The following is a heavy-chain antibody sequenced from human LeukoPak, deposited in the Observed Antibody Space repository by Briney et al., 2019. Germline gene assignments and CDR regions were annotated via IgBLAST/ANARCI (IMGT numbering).Heavy chain of an antibody. CDR2: ISTYNGNT. D-gene: IGHD3-10*01. CDR3: ARGSGGY. CDR1: GYTFTSYY. V-gene: IGHV1-18*04. J-gene: IGHJ4*02. Sequence: ASVKVSCKASGYTFTSYYMHWVRQAPGQGLEWMGWISTYNGNTKNAQKLQGRVTMTTDTSTSTAYMELRSLRFDDTAVYYCARGSGGYWGQGTLVTVSS.